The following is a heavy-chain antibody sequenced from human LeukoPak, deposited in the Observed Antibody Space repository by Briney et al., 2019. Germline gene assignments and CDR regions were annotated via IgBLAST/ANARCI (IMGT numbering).Heavy chain of an antibody. Sequence: GASVKVSCKASGHTFTDYYMHWVRQAPGQGLEWMGWINPNSGGTNYAQKFQGRVTMTRDTSISTADMELSRLRSDDTAVYYCARIGVRYFDWLFPFDYWGPGTLVTVSS. CDR3: ARIGVRYFDWLFPFDY. V-gene: IGHV1-2*02. D-gene: IGHD3-9*01. CDR2: INPNSGGT. CDR1: GHTFTDYY. J-gene: IGHJ4*02.